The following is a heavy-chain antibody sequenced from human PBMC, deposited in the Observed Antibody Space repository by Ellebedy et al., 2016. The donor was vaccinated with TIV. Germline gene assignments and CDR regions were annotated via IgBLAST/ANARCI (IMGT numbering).Heavy chain of an antibody. J-gene: IGHJ4*02. CDR2: IYYSGST. V-gene: IGHV4-31*03. Sequence: SETLSLXCTVSGGSISSGGYYWSWIRQHPGKGLEWIGYIYYSGSTYYNPSLKSRVTISVDTSKNQFSLKLSSVTAADTAVYYCARARNSGSYYDYWGQGTLVTVSS. CDR3: ARARNSGSYYDY. CDR1: GGSISSGGYY. D-gene: IGHD1-26*01.